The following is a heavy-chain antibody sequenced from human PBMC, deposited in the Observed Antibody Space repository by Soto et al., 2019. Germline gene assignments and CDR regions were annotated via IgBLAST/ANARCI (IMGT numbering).Heavy chain of an antibody. CDR2: IWYDGSNK. J-gene: IGHJ6*02. Sequence: QVQLVESGGGVVQPGRSLRLSCAASGFTFSSYGMHWVRQAPGKGLEWVAVIWYDGSNKYYADSVKGRFTISRDNSKKTLYLQMNSLRAEDTAVYYCARDPLIAARGYYYYGMDVFGQGTTFTVSS. CDR1: GFTFSSYG. D-gene: IGHD6-6*01. V-gene: IGHV3-33*01. CDR3: ARDPLIAARGYYYYGMDV.